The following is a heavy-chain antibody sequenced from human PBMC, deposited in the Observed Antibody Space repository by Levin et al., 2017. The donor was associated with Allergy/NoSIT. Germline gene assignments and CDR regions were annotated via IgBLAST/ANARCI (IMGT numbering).Heavy chain of an antibody. Sequence: ASVKVSCKASGYTFTGYYMHWVRQAPGQGLEWMGWINPNSGGTNYAQKFQGRVTMTRDTSISTAYMELSRLRSDDTAVYYCAREPQDIVVVPAAMRGYYYYYGMDVWGQGTTVTVSS. V-gene: IGHV1-2*02. J-gene: IGHJ6*02. CDR2: INPNSGGT. CDR1: GYTFTGYY. CDR3: AREPQDIVVVPAAMRGYYYYYGMDV. D-gene: IGHD2-2*01.